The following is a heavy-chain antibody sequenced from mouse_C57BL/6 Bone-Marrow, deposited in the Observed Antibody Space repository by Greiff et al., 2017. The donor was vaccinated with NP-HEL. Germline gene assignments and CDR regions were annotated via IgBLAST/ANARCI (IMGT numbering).Heavy chain of an antibody. J-gene: IGHJ4*01. CDR3: ARGDWLRYAMDY. Sequence: DVQLQESGPGLVKPSQSLSLTCSVTGYSITSGYYWNWIRQFPGNKLEWMGYISYDGSNNYNPSLKNRISITRDTSKNQFFLKLNSVTTEDTATYYCARGDWLRYAMDYWGQGTSVTVSS. CDR2: ISYDGSN. CDR1: GYSITSGYY. D-gene: IGHD2-2*01. V-gene: IGHV3-6*01.